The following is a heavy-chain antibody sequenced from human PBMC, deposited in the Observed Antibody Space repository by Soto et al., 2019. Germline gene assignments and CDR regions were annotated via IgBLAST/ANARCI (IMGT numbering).Heavy chain of an antibody. CDR3: ANGYCGGGRCYAPANWFAP. D-gene: IGHD2-15*01. Sequence: EVQLLESGGGLVQPGGSLRLSCAASGFTFSTYAMTWVRQAPGKGPEWVSRIGDSEGETTHYADSVKGRFTISRDNAKNHLYLQMNSLRVEDTAIYYGANGYCGGGRCYAPANWFAPWGQGTRVTVSS. J-gene: IGHJ5*02. CDR1: GFTFSTYA. CDR2: IGDSEGETT. V-gene: IGHV3-23*01.